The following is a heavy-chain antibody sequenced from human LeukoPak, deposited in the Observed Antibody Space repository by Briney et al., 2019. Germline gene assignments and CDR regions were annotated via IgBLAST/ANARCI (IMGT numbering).Heavy chain of an antibody. Sequence: PGRSLRLSCAASGFTFSSYAMHWVRQAPGKGLEWVAVISYDGSNKYYADSVKGRFTISRDNSKNTLYLQMNSLGAEDTAVYYCAKDGLGVRYFDWLFDYWGQGTLVTVSS. V-gene: IGHV3-30*04. CDR2: ISYDGSNK. CDR1: GFTFSSYA. D-gene: IGHD3-9*01. CDR3: AKDGLGVRYFDWLFDY. J-gene: IGHJ4*02.